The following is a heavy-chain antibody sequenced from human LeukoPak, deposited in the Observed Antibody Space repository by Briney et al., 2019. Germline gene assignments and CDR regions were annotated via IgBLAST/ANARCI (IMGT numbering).Heavy chain of an antibody. CDR1: GGSISSGSFY. CDR2: IYSSGSI. J-gene: IGHJ4*02. D-gene: IGHD5-18*01. CDR3: ARVDTAMVGYLDY. V-gene: IGHV4-61*02. Sequence: PSETLSLTCTVSGGSISSGSFYWSWVRQPAGKGLEWIGRIYSSGSINYNPSLKSRVTISGDTSKNQFSLKVSSVTAADTAVYYCARVDTAMVGYLDYWGQGTLVTVSS.